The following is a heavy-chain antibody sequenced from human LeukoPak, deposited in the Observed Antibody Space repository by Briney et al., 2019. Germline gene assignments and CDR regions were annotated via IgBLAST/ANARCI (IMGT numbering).Heavy chain of an antibody. CDR1: GYTFTGYY. D-gene: IGHD2-15*01. CDR2: INPNSGGT. Sequence: ASVKVPCKASGYTFTGYYMHWVRQAPGQGLEWMGRINPNSGGTNYAQKFQGRVTMTRDTSISTAYMELSRLRSDDTAVYYCARDLIVVNWFDPWGQGTLVTVS. J-gene: IGHJ5*02. V-gene: IGHV1-2*06. CDR3: ARDLIVVNWFDP.